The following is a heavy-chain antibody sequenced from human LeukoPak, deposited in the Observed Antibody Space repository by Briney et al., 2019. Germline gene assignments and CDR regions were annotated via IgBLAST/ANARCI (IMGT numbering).Heavy chain of an antibody. Sequence: ASVKVSCKASGGTFSSYAISRVRQAPGQGLEWMGGIIPIFGTANYAQKFQGRVTITTDESTSTAYMELSSLRSEDTAVYYCASSFRVGATLSGYFDYWGQGTLVTVSS. V-gene: IGHV1-69*05. CDR2: IIPIFGTA. J-gene: IGHJ4*02. CDR3: ASSFRVGATLSGYFDY. D-gene: IGHD1-26*01. CDR1: GGTFSSYA.